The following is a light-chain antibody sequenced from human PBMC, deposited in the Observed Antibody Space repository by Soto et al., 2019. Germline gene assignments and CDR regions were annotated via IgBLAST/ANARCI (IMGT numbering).Light chain of an antibody. CDR2: EVN. CDR1: TSDVGGYNY. CDR3: FSYAGSYSI. J-gene: IGLJ2*01. V-gene: IGLV2-11*01. Sequence: QSVLTQPRSVSGSPGQSVTISCTGTTSDVGGYNYVSWYQQYPVKAPKLIISEVNKRPSGVPDRFSGSKSGNTASLTISGLQAEDEGDYYCFSYAGSYSIFGGGTKLTVL.